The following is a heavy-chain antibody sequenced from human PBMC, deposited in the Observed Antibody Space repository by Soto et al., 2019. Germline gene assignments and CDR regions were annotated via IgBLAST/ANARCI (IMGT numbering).Heavy chain of an antibody. V-gene: IGHV3-9*01. CDR3: AKDLYYAILTGSSSPNYFDY. D-gene: IGHD3-9*01. J-gene: IGHJ4*02. CDR1: GFTFDDYA. Sequence: EVQLVESGGGLVQPGRSLRLSCAASGFTFDDYAMHWVRQAPGKGLEWVSGISWNSGSIGYADSVKGRFTISRDNAKNSLYLQMNSLSAEDTALYYCAKDLYYAILTGSSSPNYFDYWGQGTLVTVSS. CDR2: ISWNSGSI.